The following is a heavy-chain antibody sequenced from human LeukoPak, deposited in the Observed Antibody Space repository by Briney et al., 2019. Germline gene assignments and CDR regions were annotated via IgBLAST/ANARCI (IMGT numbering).Heavy chain of an antibody. V-gene: IGHV1-69*05. J-gene: IGHJ3*02. CDR3: ARSNIVVVVAARQGAFDI. CDR1: GGTFSSYA. Sequence: SVKVSXKASGGTFSSYAISWVRRAPGQGLEWMGGIIPIFGTANYAQKFQGRVTITTDESTSTAYMELSNLRSEDTAVYYCARSNIVVVVAARQGAFDIWGQGTMVTVSS. CDR2: IIPIFGTA. D-gene: IGHD2-15*01.